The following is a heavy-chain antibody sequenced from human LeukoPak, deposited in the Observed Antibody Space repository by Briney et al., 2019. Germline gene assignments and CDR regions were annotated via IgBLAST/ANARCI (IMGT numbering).Heavy chain of an antibody. J-gene: IGHJ4*02. D-gene: IGHD2-15*01. CDR3: ARGYGGADY. Sequence: PGGSLRLSCAASGFTFSDSYMNWIRQAPGKGLEWVSYTSSSGSTIYYADSVKGRFTISRDNAKNSLSQEMNSLRAEDTAVYYCARGYGGADYWGQGTLVTVSS. CDR2: TSSSGSTI. V-gene: IGHV3-11*01. CDR1: GFTFSDSY.